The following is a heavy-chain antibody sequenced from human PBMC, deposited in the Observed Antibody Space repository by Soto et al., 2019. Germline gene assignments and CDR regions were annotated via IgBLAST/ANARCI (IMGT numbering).Heavy chain of an antibody. CDR2: ISYDGSNK. V-gene: IGHV3-30-3*01. Sequence: QVQLVESGGGVVQPGRSLRLSCAASGFTFSSYAMHWVRQAPGKGLEWVAVISYDGSNKYYADSVKGRFTISRDNSKNTLYLQMNSLRAEDTAVYYCARDKTLPYYYDSSGLSYCGQGTLVTVSS. CDR1: GFTFSSYA. D-gene: IGHD3-22*01. CDR3: ARDKTLPYYYDSSGLSY. J-gene: IGHJ4*02.